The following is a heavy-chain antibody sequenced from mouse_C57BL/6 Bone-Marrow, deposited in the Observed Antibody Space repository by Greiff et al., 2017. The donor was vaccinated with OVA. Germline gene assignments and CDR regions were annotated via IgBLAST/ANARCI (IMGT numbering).Heavy chain of an antibody. Sequence: EVKLVESGPELVKPGDSVKISCKASGYSFTGYFMNWVMQSHGKSLEWIGRINPYNGDTFYNQKFKGKATLTVDKSSSTAHMELRSLTSEDSAVYYCARRYYYGSSSFAYWGQGTLVTVSA. V-gene: IGHV1-20*01. J-gene: IGHJ3*01. CDR3: ARRYYYGSSSFAY. CDR2: INPYNGDT. D-gene: IGHD1-1*01. CDR1: GYSFTGYF.